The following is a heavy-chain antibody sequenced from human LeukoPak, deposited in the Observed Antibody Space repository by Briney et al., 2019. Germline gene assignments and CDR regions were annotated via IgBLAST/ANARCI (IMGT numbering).Heavy chain of an antibody. J-gene: IGHJ5*02. D-gene: IGHD1-26*01. V-gene: IGHV5-51*01. CDR3: TRLLYSGSSWFDP. Sequence: GESLEISCKGSGYSFTNYWIGWVRQMPGKGLEWMGIIFPGDSDTRYSPSFQGQVTISADKSISTAYLQWSSLKASDTAMYYCTRLLYSGSSWFDPWGQGTLVTVSS. CDR1: GYSFTNYW. CDR2: IFPGDSDT.